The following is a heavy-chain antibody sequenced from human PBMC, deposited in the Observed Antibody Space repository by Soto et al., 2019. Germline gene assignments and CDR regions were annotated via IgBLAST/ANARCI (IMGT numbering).Heavy chain of an antibody. CDR2: IIPILGIA. J-gene: IGHJ4*01. V-gene: IGHV1-69*04. Sequence: SVKVSCKASGGTFSSYTISWVRQAPGQGLEWMGRIIPILGIANYAQKFQGRVTITADKSTSTAYMELSSLRSEDASVYYCARDIWTMFRGTPCSHYFVYWG. CDR1: GGTFSSYT. D-gene: IGHD3-10*01. CDR3: ARDIWTMFRGTPCSHYFVY.